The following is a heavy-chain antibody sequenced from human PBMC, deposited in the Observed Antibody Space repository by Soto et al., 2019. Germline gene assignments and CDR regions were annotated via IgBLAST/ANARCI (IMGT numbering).Heavy chain of an antibody. J-gene: IGHJ4*02. CDR3: AKDLKGVVVAATQGY. CDR2: ISGSGGST. V-gene: IGHV3-23*01. CDR1: WFTLCRYS. Sequence: GGSLRLSCAASWFTLCRYSLSWVPQAPGKGLEWVSAISGSGGSTYYADSVKGRFTISRDNSKNTLYLQMNSLRAEDTAVYYCAKDLKGVVVAATQGYWGQGTLVTVSS. D-gene: IGHD2-15*01.